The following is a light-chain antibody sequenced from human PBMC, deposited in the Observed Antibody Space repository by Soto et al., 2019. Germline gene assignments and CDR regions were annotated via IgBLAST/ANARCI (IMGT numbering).Light chain of an antibody. CDR2: DAS. CDR1: ESVSRN. J-gene: IGKJ5*01. V-gene: IGKV3-15*01. Sequence: VMTQSPATLSVSPGERATLSCRASESVSRNLAWCQQKPGQAPRLLIYDASTRATGIPDRFSGGGSGTEFTLTISSLQSEDFVVYYCQQYNSWPPITFGQGTRLEIK. CDR3: QQYNSWPPIT.